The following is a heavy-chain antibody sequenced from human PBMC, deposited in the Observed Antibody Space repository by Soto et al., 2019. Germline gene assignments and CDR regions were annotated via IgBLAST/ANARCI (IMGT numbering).Heavy chain of an antibody. Sequence: GGSLRLSCVASGFSFSSYGMNWVRQAPGKGLEWVSYISGSSSTIYYADSVKGRFTISRDNAKNSMYLQMNSLRAEDASVYYCTTMNTTPRAIYFYYMDVWGKGTTVTVSS. J-gene: IGHJ6*03. CDR3: TTMNTTPRAIYFYYMDV. V-gene: IGHV3-48*04. CDR1: GFSFSSYG. CDR2: ISGSSSTI. D-gene: IGHD1-1*01.